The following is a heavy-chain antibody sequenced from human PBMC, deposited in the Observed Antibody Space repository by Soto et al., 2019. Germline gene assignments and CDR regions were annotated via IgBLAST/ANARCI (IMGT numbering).Heavy chain of an antibody. V-gene: IGHV1-46*01. D-gene: IGHD2-2*01. CDR1: GYTFTSYY. CDR3: ARELADCSSTSCYYYYYGMDV. J-gene: IGHJ6*02. Sequence: QVQLVQSGAEVKKPGASVKVSCKASGYTFTSYYMHWVRQAPGQGLEWMGIINPSGGSTSYAQKFQGRVTMTRDTSTSTVYMELSSLRSEDTAVYYCARELADCSSTSCYYYYYGMDVWGQGTTVTVSS. CDR2: INPSGGST.